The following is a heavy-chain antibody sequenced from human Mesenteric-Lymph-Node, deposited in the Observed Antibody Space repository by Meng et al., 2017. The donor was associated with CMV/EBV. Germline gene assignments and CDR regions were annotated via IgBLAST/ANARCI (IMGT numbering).Heavy chain of an antibody. CDR3: AKDANWAFDH. CDR1: GFTFSSYA. V-gene: IGHV3-30*02. D-gene: IGHD7-27*01. Sequence: GGSLRLSCAASGFTFSSYAMSWVRQAPGKGLEWVAFIRSDGSNQYYPDSVRGRLTISRDNSKSTLYLQMNNLRVEDTAVYYCAKDANWAFDHWDQGTLVTVS. CDR2: IRSDGSNQ. J-gene: IGHJ4*02.